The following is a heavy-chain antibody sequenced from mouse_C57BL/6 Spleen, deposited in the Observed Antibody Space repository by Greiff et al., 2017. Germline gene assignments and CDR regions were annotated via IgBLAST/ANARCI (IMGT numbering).Heavy chain of an antibody. J-gene: IGHJ4*01. Sequence: VKLMESGPGLVQPSQSLSITCTVSGFSLTSYGVHWVRQSPGKGLEWLGVIWRGGSTDSNATFMSRLSITKDNSKSQVSFKMNSLQADDTAIYYCAKKLGNGSSPYAMDYWGQGTSVTVSS. V-gene: IGHV2-5*01. CDR3: AKKLGNGSSPYAMDY. CDR2: IWRGGST. D-gene: IGHD1-1*01. CDR1: GFSLTSYG.